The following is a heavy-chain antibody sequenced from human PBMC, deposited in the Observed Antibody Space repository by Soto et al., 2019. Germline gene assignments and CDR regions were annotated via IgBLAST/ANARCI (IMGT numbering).Heavy chain of an antibody. V-gene: IGHV4-59*01. Sequence: PSETLSLTCTVSGGSMRNYFWTWIRQPPGKGLEWIGYIHYSGTTSFFPSYNPSLRSRVTISEDTSKNQFSLKLLSVTTADTAVYFCARGGDDYENSGQNASDYWCQGSLLTVSS. CDR1: GGSMRNYF. CDR2: IHYSGTT. D-gene: IGHD3-22*01. J-gene: IGHJ4*01. CDR3: ARGGDDYENSGQNASDY.